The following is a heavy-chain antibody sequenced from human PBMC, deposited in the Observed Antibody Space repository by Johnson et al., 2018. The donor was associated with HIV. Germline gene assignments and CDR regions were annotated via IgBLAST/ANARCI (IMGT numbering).Heavy chain of an antibody. CDR2: ISWNSGSI. Sequence: VQLVESGGGLVQPGGSLRLSCAASGFTFSSYAMSWVRQAPGKGLEWVSGISWNSGSIGYADSVKGRFTISRDNAKKSLYLQMTSLRAEDTAMYYCAKRRVAGDDAFDVWGQGTMVIVSS. CDR1: GFTFSSYA. D-gene: IGHD6-19*01. V-gene: IGHV3-23*04. CDR3: AKRRVAGDDAFDV. J-gene: IGHJ3*01.